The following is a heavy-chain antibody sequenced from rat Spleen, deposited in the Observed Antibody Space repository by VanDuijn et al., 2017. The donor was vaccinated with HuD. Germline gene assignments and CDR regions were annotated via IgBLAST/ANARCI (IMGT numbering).Heavy chain of an antibody. CDR1: GFSLTSYG. Sequence: QVQLKESGPGLVQPSQTLSLTCTVSGFSLTSYGVSWVRQPPGKCLEWIGEIWSGGHTHYNPALKSRLSISRDTSKSQVFLKMNSLQTDDTGVYYCARDLVGVDWGQGVMVTVSS. V-gene: IGHV2-4*01. D-gene: IGHD4-3*01. CDR2: IWSGGHT. CDR3: ARDLVGVD. J-gene: IGHJ2*01.